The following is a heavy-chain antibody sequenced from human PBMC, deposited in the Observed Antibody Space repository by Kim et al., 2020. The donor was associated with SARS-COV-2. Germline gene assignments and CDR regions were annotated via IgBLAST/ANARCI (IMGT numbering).Heavy chain of an antibody. CDR2: INSDGSST. V-gene: IGHV3-74*01. J-gene: IGHJ3*02. Sequence: GGSLRLSCAASGFTFSSYWMHWVRQAPGKGLVWVSRINSDGSSTSYADSVKGRFTISRDNAKNTLYLQMNSLRAEDTAVYYCAREFNYYGSGSQSRNAFDIWGQGTMVTVSS. CDR1: GFTFSSYW. D-gene: IGHD3-10*01. CDR3: AREFNYYGSGSQSRNAFDI.